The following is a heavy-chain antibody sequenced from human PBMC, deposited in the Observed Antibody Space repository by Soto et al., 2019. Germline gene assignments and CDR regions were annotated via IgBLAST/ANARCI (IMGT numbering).Heavy chain of an antibody. Sequence: GGSLTLSCAASGFTFSSYAMTWVRQAPGKGLDWVSSISDSGSSTYYADSVKCRFTISRDNSMNTMFLQMNSLRAEDTAVYFCGPRDYGSGSNKYYKDVWGQGTKVTVSS. V-gene: IGHV3-23*01. D-gene: IGHD3-10*01. CDR1: GFTFSSYA. CDR2: ISDSGSST. CDR3: GPRDYGSGSNKYYKDV. J-gene: IGHJ6*02.